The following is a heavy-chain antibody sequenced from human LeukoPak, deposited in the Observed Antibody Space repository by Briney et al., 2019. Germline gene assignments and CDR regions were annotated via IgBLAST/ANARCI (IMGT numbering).Heavy chain of an antibody. V-gene: IGHV3-30*18. Sequence: GGSLRLSCAASGFTFSSYGMHWVRHAPGKGLEWVAVISYDGSNKYYADSVKGRFTISRDNSKNTLYLQMNSLRAEDTAVYYCAKGWYLVDYWGQGTLVTVSS. CDR3: AKGWYLVDY. J-gene: IGHJ4*02. D-gene: IGHD6-13*01. CDR1: GFTFSSYG. CDR2: ISYDGSNK.